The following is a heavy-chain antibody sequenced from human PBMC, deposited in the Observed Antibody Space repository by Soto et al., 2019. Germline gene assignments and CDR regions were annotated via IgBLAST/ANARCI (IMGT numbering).Heavy chain of an antibody. J-gene: IGHJ6*02. Sequence: SETLSLTCTVSGGSISSGDYYWSWIRQPPGKGLEWIGCIYYSGSTYYNPSLKSRVTISVDTSKNQFSLKLSSVTAADTAVYYCASQTYYDFWSHLGYYGMDVWGQGTTVT. CDR2: IYYSGST. D-gene: IGHD3-3*01. CDR1: GGSISSGDYY. V-gene: IGHV4-30-4*01. CDR3: ASQTYYDFWSHLGYYGMDV.